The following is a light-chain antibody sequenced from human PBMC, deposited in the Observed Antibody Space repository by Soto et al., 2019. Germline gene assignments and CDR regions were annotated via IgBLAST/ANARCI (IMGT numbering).Light chain of an antibody. Sequence: QSALTQPPSVSGSPGQSITISCTGTSSDVGGYNYVSWYQQHPGKAPKLMIYDVSNRPSGVSNRFSGSKSGNTASLTISGFQAEDEDDYDYSSYTSSSNAVVFGGGTQLTVL. CDR1: SSDVGGYNY. J-gene: IGLJ7*01. CDR2: DVS. CDR3: SSYTSSSNAVV. V-gene: IGLV2-14*01.